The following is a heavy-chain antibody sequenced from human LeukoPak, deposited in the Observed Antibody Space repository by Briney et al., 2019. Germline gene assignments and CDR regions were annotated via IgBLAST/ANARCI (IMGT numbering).Heavy chain of an antibody. V-gene: IGHV3-23*01. J-gene: IGHJ4*02. CDR2: ISATGLST. CDR3: AKALAVAGTGTLDY. CDR1: DFAFTSSG. Sequence: GGSLTLSCTASDFAFTSSGMSWVRQVPGTGLEWVSFISATGLSTYYADSVKGRFTVSRDNSKNTLYLQMNSLRAEDTAVYYCAKALAVAGTGTLDYWGQGTLVTVSS. D-gene: IGHD6-19*01.